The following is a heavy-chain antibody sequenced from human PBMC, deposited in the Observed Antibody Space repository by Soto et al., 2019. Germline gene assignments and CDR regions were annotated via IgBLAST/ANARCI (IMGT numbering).Heavy chain of an antibody. CDR1: GGSISSYY. D-gene: IGHD5-18*01. CDR2: IYYSGST. V-gene: IGHV4-59*01. CDR3: AREGKRGYSYGYKYPYHPGARMDV. Sequence: PSETLSLTCTVSGGSISSYYWSWIRQPPGKGLEWIGYIYYSGSTNYNPSLKSRVTISVDTSKNQFSLKLSSVTAADTAVYYCAREGKRGYSYGYKYPYHPGARMDVWGQGTTVTVSS. J-gene: IGHJ6*02.